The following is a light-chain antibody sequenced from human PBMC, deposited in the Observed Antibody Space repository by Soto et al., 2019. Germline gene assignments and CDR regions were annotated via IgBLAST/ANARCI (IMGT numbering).Light chain of an antibody. CDR3: SSYISSSCPVI. Sequence: QSALTQPASVSGSPGQSITISCTGTSSDVGGYNYVSWYQHHPGKAPKLMIFDVSRRPSGVSNRFSGSKSGNTASLTISGLQAEDEADYYCSSYISSSCPVIFGGGTKVTVL. J-gene: IGLJ2*01. CDR1: SSDVGGYNY. CDR2: DVS. V-gene: IGLV2-14*03.